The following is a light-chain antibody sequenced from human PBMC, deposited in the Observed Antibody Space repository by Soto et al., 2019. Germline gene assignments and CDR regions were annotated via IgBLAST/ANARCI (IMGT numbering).Light chain of an antibody. CDR1: QSISSW. CDR2: KAS. V-gene: IGKV1-5*03. J-gene: IGKJ4*01. CDR3: QQYDHYPLT. Sequence: DIQMTQSPSTLSASVGDRVSITCRASQSISSWLAWYQQKPGKAPKLLIYKASTLPSGVPSRFSGSGSGTEFTLTINSLQPDDIATYYCQQYDHYPLTFGGGTKVEIK.